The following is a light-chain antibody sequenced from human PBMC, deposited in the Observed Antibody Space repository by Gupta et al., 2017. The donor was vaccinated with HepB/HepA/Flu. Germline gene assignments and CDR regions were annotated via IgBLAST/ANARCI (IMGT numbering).Light chain of an antibody. V-gene: IGLV2-23*02. Sequence: QSALTQPASVSGSPGQSITISCTGTRSDVGSYNLVSWYQQHPGKAPKLMIYEVNKWTSGVSNRFSGSKSAKTASLTISGLQAEDESDYYCCSYASTTVGLGGGTKMTVL. CDR2: EVN. CDR1: RSDVGSYNL. J-gene: IGLJ2*01. CDR3: CSYASTTVG.